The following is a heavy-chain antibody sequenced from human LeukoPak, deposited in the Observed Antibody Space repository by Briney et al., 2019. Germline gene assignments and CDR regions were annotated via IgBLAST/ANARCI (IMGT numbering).Heavy chain of an antibody. CDR3: ARVGQGCFDL. CDR2: IDYSGST. CDR1: GGSISTYY. V-gene: IGHV4-59*01. Sequence: SETLSLTCTVSGGSISTYYWSWIRQPPGKGLEWLGYIDYSGSTNYNPSPKSRVTISVGTSKNQFSLRLSSVTAADTATYYCARVGQGCFDLWGRGTLVTVSS. J-gene: IGHJ2*01.